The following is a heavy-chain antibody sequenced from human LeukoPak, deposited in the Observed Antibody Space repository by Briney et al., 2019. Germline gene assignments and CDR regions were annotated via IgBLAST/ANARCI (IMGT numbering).Heavy chain of an antibody. CDR1: GFTFSSYS. CDR2: ISGSGGST. D-gene: IGHD2-21*02. CDR3: AKDIRQTVTAVDY. Sequence: GGSLRLSCAASGFTFSSYSMNWVRQAPGKGLECVSVISGSGGSTYYADSVKGRFTISRDNSKNTLYLQMNSLRAEHTAVYYCAKDIRQTVTAVDYWGQGTLVTVSS. J-gene: IGHJ4*02. V-gene: IGHV3-23*01.